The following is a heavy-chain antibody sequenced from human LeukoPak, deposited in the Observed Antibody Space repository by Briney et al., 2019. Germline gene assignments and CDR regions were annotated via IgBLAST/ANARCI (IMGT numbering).Heavy chain of an antibody. CDR3: ARFALKTPPTD. Sequence: GGSLRLSCAASGFTFSTYSMNWVRQAPGKGLEWVSSISSSSSYIYYADSVKGRFTISRDNAKNSLYLQMNSLRAEDTAVYYCARFALKTPPTDWGQGTLVTVSS. CDR1: GFTFSTYS. CDR2: ISSSSSYI. J-gene: IGHJ4*02. V-gene: IGHV3-21*01.